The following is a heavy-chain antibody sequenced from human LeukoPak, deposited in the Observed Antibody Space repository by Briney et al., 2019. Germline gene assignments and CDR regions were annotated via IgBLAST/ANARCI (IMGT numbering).Heavy chain of an antibody. J-gene: IGHJ4*02. V-gene: IGHV3-66*01. D-gene: IGHD3-3*02. CDR3: GSLGHDY. Sequence: GGSLRLSCTASGFTFSSYATSWVRQAPGKGLEWVSVIYSGGYTYYADSVKGRFTISRDNSKNTLYLQMNSLRAEDTAVYYCGSLGHDYWGQGTLVTVSS. CDR2: IYSGGYT. CDR1: GFTFSSYA.